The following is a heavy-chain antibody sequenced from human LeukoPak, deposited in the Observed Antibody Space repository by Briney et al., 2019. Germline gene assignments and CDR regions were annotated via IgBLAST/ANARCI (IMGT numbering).Heavy chain of an antibody. J-gene: IGHJ4*02. D-gene: IGHD3-22*01. Sequence: PSETLSLTCTVSGGSISSGGYYWSWIRQPPGKGLEWIGYIYHSGSTYYNPSLKSRVTISVDTSKNQFSLRLSSVTAADTAVYYCGRAQDFSDSSGPNYLDFWGQGILVTVSS. CDR3: GRAQDFSDSSGPNYLDF. CDR2: IYHSGST. V-gene: IGHV4-30-2*01. CDR1: GGSISSGGYY.